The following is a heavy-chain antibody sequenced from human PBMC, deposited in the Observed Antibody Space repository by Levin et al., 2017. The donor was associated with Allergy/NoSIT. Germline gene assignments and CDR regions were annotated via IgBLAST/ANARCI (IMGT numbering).Heavy chain of an antibody. CDR3: ARGDCSSTSCSGGGNAFDI. D-gene: IGHD2-2*01. CDR1: GGSFSGYY. J-gene: IGHJ3*02. CDR2: INHSGRT. Sequence: SETLSLTCAVYGGSFSGYYWSWIRQPPGKGLEWIGEINHSGRTNYNPSLKSRVTISVDRSKNQFSLKLTSVTAADTAVYYCARGDCSSTSCSGGGNAFDIWGQGTMVTVSS. V-gene: IGHV4-34*01.